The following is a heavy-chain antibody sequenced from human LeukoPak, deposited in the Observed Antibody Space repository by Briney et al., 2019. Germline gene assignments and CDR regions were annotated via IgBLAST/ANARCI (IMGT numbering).Heavy chain of an antibody. CDR3: TTFDYYDSSGYYLPEYYYYGMDV. CDR1: GFTFSNAW. CDR2: IKSKTDGCTT. V-gene: IGHV3-15*01. J-gene: IGHJ6*02. D-gene: IGHD3-22*01. Sequence: GGSLRLSCAASGFTFSNAWMSWVRQAPGKGLEWVGRIKSKTDGCTTDYAAPVKGRFTISRDDSKNTLYLQMNSLKTEDTAVYYCTTFDYYDSSGYYLPEYYYYGMDVWGQGTTVTVSS.